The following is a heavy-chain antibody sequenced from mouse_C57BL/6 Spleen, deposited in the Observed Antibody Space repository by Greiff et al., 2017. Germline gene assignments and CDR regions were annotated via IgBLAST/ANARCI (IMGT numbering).Heavy chain of an antibody. CDR3: ARYYGSPYYFDY. D-gene: IGHD1-1*01. Sequence: QVQLQQPGTELVKPGASVKLSCKASGYPFTSYWMHWVKQRPGQGLEWIGNINPSNVGTNYNEKFKSTATLTVAKPSSTAYMQLSSLTSEASAVYYGARYYGSPYYFDYWGQGTTLTVSS. CDR2: INPSNVGT. J-gene: IGHJ2*01. V-gene: IGHV1-53*01. CDR1: GYPFTSYW.